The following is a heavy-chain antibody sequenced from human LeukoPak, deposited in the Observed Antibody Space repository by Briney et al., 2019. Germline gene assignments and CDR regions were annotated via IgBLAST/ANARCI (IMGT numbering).Heavy chain of an antibody. CDR1: GGSISGYH. J-gene: IGHJ4*02. Sequence: SETLSLTCTVSGGSISGYHWSWIRQPPGKELEWIGYIYYSGSTNYNPSLKSRVTISVDTSKNQFSLKLSSVTAADTAVYYCAREGVTKYYFDYWGQGTLVTVSS. CDR3: AREGVTKYYFDY. V-gene: IGHV4-59*01. D-gene: IGHD4-11*01. CDR2: IYYSGST.